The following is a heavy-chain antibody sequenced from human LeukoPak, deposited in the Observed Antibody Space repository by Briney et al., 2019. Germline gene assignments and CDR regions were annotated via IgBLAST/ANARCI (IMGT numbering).Heavy chain of an antibody. J-gene: IGHJ3*02. CDR2: IIPIFGTA. D-gene: IGHD2-15*01. V-gene: IGHV1-69*01. CDR3: ARALYCSGGSCYSGAGLDAFDI. Sequence: ASVKVSCKASGGTFSSYAISWVRQAPGQGLEWMGGIIPIFGTANYAQKFQGRVTITADESTSTAYMELSSLRSEDTAVYYCARALYCSGGSCYSGAGLDAFDIWGQGTMVTVSS. CDR1: GGTFSSYA.